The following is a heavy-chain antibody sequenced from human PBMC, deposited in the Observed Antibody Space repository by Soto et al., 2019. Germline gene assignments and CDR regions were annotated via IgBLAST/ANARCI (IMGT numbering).Heavy chain of an antibody. CDR1: GYTVNSYW. V-gene: IGHV3-74*01. J-gene: IGHJ4*02. Sequence: PGGSLGLSCAASGYTVNSYWMSWVRQDPGKGLVWVSRINTDGSDTSYADSVKGRFTIPRDNAKNMLYLQMNSLRAEDTAVYYSTRDRPGPQHYFDYWGQGNMVTVSS. CDR3: TRDRPGPQHYFDY. D-gene: IGHD6-6*01. CDR2: INTDGSDT.